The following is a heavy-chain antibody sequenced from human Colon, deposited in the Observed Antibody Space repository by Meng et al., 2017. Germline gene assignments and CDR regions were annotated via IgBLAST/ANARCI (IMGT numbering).Heavy chain of an antibody. D-gene: IGHD3-16*01. CDR2: IYRSGST. CDR1: GYSISSGYY. J-gene: IGHJ6*01. Sequence: SETLSLTCTVSGYSISSGYYWGWIRQPPGKGLEWIGSIYRSGSTSYNPSLESRVNISVDTSKNQFSLRLNAVTAADTAVYYCARDYGGRRNYYGMDVCGQ. V-gene: IGHV4-38-2*02. CDR3: ARDYGGRRNYYGMDV.